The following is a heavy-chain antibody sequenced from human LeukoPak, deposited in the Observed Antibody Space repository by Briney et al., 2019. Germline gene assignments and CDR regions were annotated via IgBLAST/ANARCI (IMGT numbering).Heavy chain of an antibody. Sequence: WIRQPPGKGLEWIGSIYYSGSTYYNPSLKSRVTISVDTSKNQFSLKLSSVTAADTAVYYCARAAAGLYYYYYYMDVWGKGTTVTVSS. CDR3: ARAAAGLYYYYYYMDV. D-gene: IGHD6-13*01. V-gene: IGHV4-39*07. J-gene: IGHJ6*03. CDR2: IYYSGST.